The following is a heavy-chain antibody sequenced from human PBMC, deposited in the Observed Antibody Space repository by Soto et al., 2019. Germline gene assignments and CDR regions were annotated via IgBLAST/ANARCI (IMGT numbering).Heavy chain of an antibody. CDR2: ISYDGSNK. CDR3: AKDPGRHCSSTSCYGDYFDY. J-gene: IGHJ4*02. Sequence: PGGSLRLSCAASGFTSSSYGMHWVRQAPGKGLEWVAVISYDGSNKYYVDSVKGRFTISRDNSKNTLYLQMNSLRAEDTAVYYCAKDPGRHCSSTSCYGDYFDYWGQGTLVTVSS. D-gene: IGHD2-2*01. V-gene: IGHV3-30*18. CDR1: GFTSSSYG.